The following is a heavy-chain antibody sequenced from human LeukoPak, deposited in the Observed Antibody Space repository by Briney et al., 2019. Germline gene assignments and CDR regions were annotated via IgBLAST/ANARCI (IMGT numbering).Heavy chain of an antibody. CDR2: IFYSGST. CDR1: GGSISTSNYY. J-gene: IGHJ3*02. Sequence: PGTLSLTSTLSGGSISTSNYYWGWIRQPPGKGLEWIAKIFYSGSTYYSPCLRSRVTISLDTSMNQFPLKLNAVSAADTAVYYCARANGYGLVDIWGQGTMVTVSS. CDR3: ARANGYGLVDI. V-gene: IGHV4-39*06. D-gene: IGHD3-10*01.